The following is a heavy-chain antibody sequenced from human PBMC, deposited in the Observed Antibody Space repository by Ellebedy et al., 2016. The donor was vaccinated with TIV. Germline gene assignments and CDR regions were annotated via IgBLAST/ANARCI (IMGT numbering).Heavy chain of an antibody. D-gene: IGHD1-1*01. J-gene: IGHJ6*02. CDR2: FDPEDGET. V-gene: IGHV1-24*01. CDR1: GYTLTELS. Sequence: ASVKVSXXVSGYTLTELSMHWVRQAPGKGLEWMGGFDPEDGETIYAQKFQGRVTMTRDTSTSTVYMELSSLRSEDTAVYYCAREQLERPLYVYGMDVWGQGTTVTVSS. CDR3: AREQLERPLYVYGMDV.